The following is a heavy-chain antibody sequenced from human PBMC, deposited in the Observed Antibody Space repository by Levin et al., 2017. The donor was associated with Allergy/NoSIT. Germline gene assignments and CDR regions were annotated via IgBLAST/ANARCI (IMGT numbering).Heavy chain of an antibody. CDR3: ARDQRMGWTVALKS. J-gene: IGHJ4*02. CDR1: GFTFDDYG. Sequence: ASVKVSCAASGFTFDDYGMSWVRQAPGKGLEWVSGINWNGGSTGYADSVKGRFTISRDNAKNSLYLQMNSLRAEDTALYYCARDQRMGWTVALKSWGQGTLVTVSS. CDR2: INWNGGST. D-gene: IGHD6-19*01. V-gene: IGHV3-20*04.